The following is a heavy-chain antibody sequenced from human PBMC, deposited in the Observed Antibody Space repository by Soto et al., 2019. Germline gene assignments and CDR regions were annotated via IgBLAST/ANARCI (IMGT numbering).Heavy chain of an antibody. J-gene: IGHJ4*02. V-gene: IGHV4-31*03. CDR1: GGSISSGVYY. Sequence: ALSLTCSVSGGSISSGVYYWSWIRHHPGKGLEWIGYIYYSGSTYYNPSLKSRVTISVDTSKNQFSLKLSSVTAADTAVYYCARRTYYYDSWGQGTLVTVSS. CDR3: ARRTYYYDS. CDR2: IYYSGST. D-gene: IGHD3-22*01.